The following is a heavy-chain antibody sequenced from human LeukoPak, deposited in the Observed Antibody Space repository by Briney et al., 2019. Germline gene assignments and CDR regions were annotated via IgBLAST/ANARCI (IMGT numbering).Heavy chain of an antibody. J-gene: IGHJ4*02. V-gene: IGHV1-8*01. Sequence: ASVKVSCKASGYTFTSYDINWVRQATGQGLEWMGWMNPNSGNTGYAQKFQGRVTMTRNSSITTAYTELSSLRSEDTAVYYCARRHGRCSDGSCYYPDYWGQGTLVTVSS. CDR2: MNPNSGNT. CDR3: ARRHGRCSDGSCYYPDY. CDR1: GYTFTSYD. D-gene: IGHD2-15*01.